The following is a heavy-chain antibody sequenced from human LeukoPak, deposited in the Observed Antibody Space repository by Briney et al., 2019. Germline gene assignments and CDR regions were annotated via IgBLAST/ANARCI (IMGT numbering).Heavy chain of an antibody. J-gene: IGHJ4*02. D-gene: IGHD5-18*01. Sequence: GASVKVSCKASGYTFTSYGISWVRQAPGQGLEWMGWISAYNGNTNYAQKLQGRVTMTTDTSTSTAYMELSRATSDDTAVYYCARDDSFQFDSWGQGTLVTVSS. CDR2: ISAYNGNT. CDR3: ARDDSFQFDS. CDR1: GYTFTSYG. V-gene: IGHV1-18*01.